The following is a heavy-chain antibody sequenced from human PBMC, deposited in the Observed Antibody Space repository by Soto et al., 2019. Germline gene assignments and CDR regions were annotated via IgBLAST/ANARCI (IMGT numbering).Heavy chain of an antibody. V-gene: IGHV3-23*01. Sequence: SLRLSCAASGFTFSSYAMSWVRQAPGKGLEWVSAISGSGGSTYYADSVKGRFTISRDNSKNTLYLQMNSLRAEDTAVYYCAKDSMDIVATSTTRNYYYYGMDVWGQGTTVTVSS. J-gene: IGHJ6*02. D-gene: IGHD5-12*01. CDR3: AKDSMDIVATSTTRNYYYYGMDV. CDR2: ISGSGGST. CDR1: GFTFSSYA.